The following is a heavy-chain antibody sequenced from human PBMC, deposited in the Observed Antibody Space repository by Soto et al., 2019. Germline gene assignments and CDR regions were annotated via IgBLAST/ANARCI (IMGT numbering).Heavy chain of an antibody. CDR1: GFTFTNFA. CDR2: ISAYDGGAT. V-gene: IGHV3-23*01. CDR3: SKGLYGGIGN. J-gene: IGHJ1*01. D-gene: IGHD2-8*01. Sequence: EVQLLQSGGGLVQPGGSLRLSCAASGFTFTNFAMYWVRQAPGRGLEWVSAISAYDGGATLYADSVRGRFTISRDNSKNSVYLQMYSLSADDTALYYCSKGLYGGIGNGGQGTLVTVAS.